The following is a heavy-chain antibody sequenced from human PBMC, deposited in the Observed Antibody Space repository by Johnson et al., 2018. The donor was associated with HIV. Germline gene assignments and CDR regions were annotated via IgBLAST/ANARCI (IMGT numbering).Heavy chain of an antibody. Sequence: QVQLVESGGGVVQPGGSLRLSCAASGFTFSSYAMHWVRQAPGKGLEWVAVISYDGSNKYYADSVKGRFTISRDNAKNSLHLQMNSLRADDTAVYYCARGLLAGNDAFDIWGQGTMVTVSS. CDR2: ISYDGSNK. CDR3: ARGLLAGNDAFDI. CDR1: GFTFSSYA. D-gene: IGHD6-13*01. J-gene: IGHJ3*02. V-gene: IGHV3-30-3*01.